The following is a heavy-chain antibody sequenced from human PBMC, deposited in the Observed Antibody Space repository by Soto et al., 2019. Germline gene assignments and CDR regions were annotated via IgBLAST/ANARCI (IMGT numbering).Heavy chain of an antibody. CDR3: AKDRRAGGNYGFYSDL. D-gene: IGHD1-7*01. V-gene: IGHV3-23*01. J-gene: IGHJ4*02. CDR1: GFTFSSYG. Sequence: EVQLLESGGGLVQPGGSLRLSCAASGFTFSSYGMTWVRQAPGKGLEWVSFSSATGAGTYYADSVKGGFTISRDNSKNTRYLKMTTLRADDTAVYYCAKDRRAGGNYGFYSDLWGQGALVIVSS. CDR2: SSATGAGT.